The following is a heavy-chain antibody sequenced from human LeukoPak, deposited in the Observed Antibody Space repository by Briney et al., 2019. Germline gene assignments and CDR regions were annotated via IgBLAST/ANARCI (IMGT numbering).Heavy chain of an antibody. CDR1: GGSISSSNYN. D-gene: IGHD4-17*01. Sequence: SETLSLTCIVSGGSISSSNYNWGWIRQPPGKGLEWIGEICHSGSTNYNPSLKSRVTISVDKSKNQFSLKLSSVTAADTAVYYSVRTVTTSYFDYWGQGTLVTVSS. CDR2: ICHSGST. CDR3: VRTVTTSYFDY. V-gene: IGHV4-39*07. J-gene: IGHJ4*02.